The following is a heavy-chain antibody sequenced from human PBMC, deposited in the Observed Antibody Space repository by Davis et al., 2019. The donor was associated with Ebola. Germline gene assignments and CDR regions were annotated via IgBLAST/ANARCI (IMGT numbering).Heavy chain of an antibody. D-gene: IGHD1-1*01. J-gene: IGHJ3*02. Sequence: PGGSLRLSCAVSRFTFTDYYMSCIRQAPGKGLEWVSYISSSGSTIYYADSVKGRFTISRDNAKNSLYLQMNSLRAEDTAVYYCARGPTVSGTGNSFDIWGPGTGVIISS. CDR3: ARGPTVSGTGNSFDI. CDR2: ISSSGSTI. CDR1: RFTFTDYY. V-gene: IGHV3-11*04.